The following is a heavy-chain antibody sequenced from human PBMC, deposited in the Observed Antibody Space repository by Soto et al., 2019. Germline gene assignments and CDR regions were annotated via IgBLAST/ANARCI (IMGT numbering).Heavy chain of an antibody. V-gene: IGHV3-53*01. CDR1: GFTVSSNY. CDR2: IYSGGST. J-gene: IGHJ4*02. CDR3: ARNYYDSGGGFDY. D-gene: IGHD3-22*01. Sequence: GGSLRLSCVTSGFTVSSNYMSWVRQAPGKGLEWVSVIYSGGSTYYADSVKGRFTISRDNSKNTLYLQMNSLRAEDTAVYYCARNYYDSGGGFDYWGQGTLVTVSS.